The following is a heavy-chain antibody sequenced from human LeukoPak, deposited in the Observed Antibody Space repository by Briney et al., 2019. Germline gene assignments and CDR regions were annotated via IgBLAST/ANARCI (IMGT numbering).Heavy chain of an antibody. CDR2: INWNGAAT. D-gene: IGHD1-7*01. CDR1: GYTFDESD. CDR3: ARSTGTPVPGFFDD. Sequence: PGGPLRLSCVASGYTFDESDFTWVRQPPGKGLEWVSGINWNGAATAYADSVRSRFTISRDNGRASGYLQMDSPRDDDTALYICARSTGTPVPGFFDDWGQGTLVTVSS. J-gene: IGHJ4*02. V-gene: IGHV3-20*01.